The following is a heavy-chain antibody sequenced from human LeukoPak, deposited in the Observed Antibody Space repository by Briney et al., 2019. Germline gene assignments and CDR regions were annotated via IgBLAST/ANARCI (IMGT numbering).Heavy chain of an antibody. V-gene: IGHV1-69*05. CDR2: IIPIFGTA. J-gene: IGHJ5*02. CDR3: ARIPYYGSGSYSP. CDR1: GGTFSSYA. D-gene: IGHD3-10*01. Sequence: ASVKVSCKASGGTFSSYAISWVRQAPGQGLEWMGRIIPIFGTANYAQKFQGRVTITTDESTSTAYMELSSLRSEDTAVYYCARIPYYGSGSYSPWGRGTLVTVSS.